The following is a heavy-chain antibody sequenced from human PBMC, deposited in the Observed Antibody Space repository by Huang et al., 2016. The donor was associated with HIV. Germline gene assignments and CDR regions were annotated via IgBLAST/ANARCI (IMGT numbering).Heavy chain of an antibody. Sequence: QLQLQESGPGLVKPSETLSLTCTVSGGSISSSSYYWGWIRQSPGKGLEWSGSIYYIGNGYYNPSLKSRVTMSVDRSSNQFSLKMHSVTAADTAVYYCASRTTVTTTSNYHYFYMDVWGKGTTVIVSS. D-gene: IGHD4-17*01. CDR1: GGSISSSSYY. V-gene: IGHV4-39*01. CDR2: IYYIGNG. CDR3: ASRTTVTTTSNYHYFYMDV. J-gene: IGHJ6*03.